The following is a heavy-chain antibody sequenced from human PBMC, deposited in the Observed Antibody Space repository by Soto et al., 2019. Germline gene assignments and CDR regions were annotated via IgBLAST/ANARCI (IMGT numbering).Heavy chain of an antibody. CDR2: ISPWRGNT. CDR1: GYNFMPYG. V-gene: IGHV1-18*04. Sequence: ASVKVSCKASGYNFMPYGVNWVRQAPGQGLEWMGWISPWRGNTNYAQSFQGRVTMTTDTSTSTAYMELRSLTSDDTAVYYCARASTVAGGSSKSLPNNYWGQGTLVTVSS. J-gene: IGHJ4*02. CDR3: ARASTVAGGSSKSLPNNY. D-gene: IGHD6-19*01.